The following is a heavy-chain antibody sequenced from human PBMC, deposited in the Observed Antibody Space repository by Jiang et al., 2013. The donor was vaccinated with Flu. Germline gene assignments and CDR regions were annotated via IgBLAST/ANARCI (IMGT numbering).Heavy chain of an antibody. Sequence: GPGLVKPSQTLSLTCTVSGGSISSGDYYWSWIRQPPGKGLEWIGFIDFSGSTYYNPSLKSRLTISVDTSKNQFSLKLTSVTAADTAVYYCARNTILEHGYTYGPGYGMDVWGQGTTVTVSS. V-gene: IGHV4-30-4*01. CDR3: ARNTILEHGYTYGPGYGMDV. CDR1: GGSISSGDYY. J-gene: IGHJ6*02. CDR2: IDFSGST. D-gene: IGHD5-18*01.